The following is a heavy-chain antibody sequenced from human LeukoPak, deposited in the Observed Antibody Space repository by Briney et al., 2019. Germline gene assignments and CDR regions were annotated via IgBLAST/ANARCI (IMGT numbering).Heavy chain of an antibody. V-gene: IGHV4-39*01. CDR1: GGSISSSSYY. J-gene: IGHJ5*02. D-gene: IGHD3-3*01. Sequence: SETLSLTCTVSGGSISSSSYYWGWIRQPPGKGLEWIGSIYYSGSTYYNPSLKSRVTISVDTSKNQFSLKLSSVTAADTAVYYCASTYYDFWSRRRNWFDHWGQGTLVTVSS. CDR2: IYYSGST. CDR3: ASTYYDFWSRRRNWFDH.